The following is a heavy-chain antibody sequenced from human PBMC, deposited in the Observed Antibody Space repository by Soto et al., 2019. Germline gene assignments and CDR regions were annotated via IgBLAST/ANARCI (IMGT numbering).Heavy chain of an antibody. Sequence: QVQLVESGGGVVQPGRSLRLSCVASGFTFSNYGMHWVRQAPGKGLEWVAVIWHDGSNKYYADSVKGRFTISRDNSKNTLYLQMNSLGAEGTAVYYCARAGEDYYAMDVWGQGTTVTVSS. V-gene: IGHV3-33*01. CDR1: GFTFSNYG. CDR2: IWHDGSNK. J-gene: IGHJ6*02. CDR3: ARAGEDYYAMDV.